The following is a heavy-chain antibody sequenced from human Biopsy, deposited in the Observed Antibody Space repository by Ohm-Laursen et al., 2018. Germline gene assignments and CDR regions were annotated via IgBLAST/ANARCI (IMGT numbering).Heavy chain of an antibody. V-gene: IGHV4-59*01. CDR2: IYYSGST. CDR1: GGSISSDY. D-gene: IGHD3-16*01. Sequence: GTLSLTCTVSGGSISSDYWSWIRQTPGKGLEWIGYIYYSGSTNYNPSLKSRVTISVDTSKNQFSMKLSSVTAADTAVYYCTRDSGQWRFGDFYYYGMDVWGQGTTVTVSS. CDR3: TRDSGQWRFGDFYYYGMDV. J-gene: IGHJ6*02.